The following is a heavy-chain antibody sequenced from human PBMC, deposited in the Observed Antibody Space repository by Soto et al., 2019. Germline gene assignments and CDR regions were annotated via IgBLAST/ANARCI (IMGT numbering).Heavy chain of an antibody. CDR3: ARGRVVVVAATYSWFDP. D-gene: IGHD2-15*01. Sequence: QVQLVQSGAEVKKPGASVKVSCKASGYTFTSYGISWVRQAPGQGLEWMGWISAYNGNTNYAQKLQGRVTMTTDTSTCTASMELRSLRSDDTAVYYCARGRVVVVAATYSWFDPWGQGTLVTFSS. V-gene: IGHV1-18*01. CDR2: ISAYNGNT. J-gene: IGHJ5*02. CDR1: GYTFTSYG.